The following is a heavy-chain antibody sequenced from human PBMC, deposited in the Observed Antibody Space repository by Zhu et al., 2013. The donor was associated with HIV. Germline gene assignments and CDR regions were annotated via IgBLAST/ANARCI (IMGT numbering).Heavy chain of an antibody. V-gene: IGHV1-18*01. J-gene: IGHJ4*02. CDR1: GYTLSTYG. CDR3: ARDRGGGAPGY. CDR2: ISAYNGNT. Sequence: QVQLVQSGAEVKKPGASVKVSCKASGYTLSTYGISWVRQAPGQGLDWMGWISAYNGNTNYAQKFQGRVAMTTDTSTNTAYMELRSLRSDDTAVYYCARDRGGGAPGYWGQGTLVTVSS. D-gene: IGHD2-21*01.